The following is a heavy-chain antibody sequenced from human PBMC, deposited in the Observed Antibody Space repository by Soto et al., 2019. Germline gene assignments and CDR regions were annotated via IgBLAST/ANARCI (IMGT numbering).Heavy chain of an antibody. D-gene: IGHD3-22*01. CDR3: AKGDSSGYSTPIDY. J-gene: IGHJ4*02. Sequence: GGSLRLSCAASGFTFSSYAMSWVRQAPGKGLEWVSAISGSGGSTYYADSVKGRFTISRDNSKNTLYLQMNSLRAEDTAVHYCAKGDSSGYSTPIDYWGQGTLVTVSS. V-gene: IGHV3-23*01. CDR2: ISGSGGST. CDR1: GFTFSSYA.